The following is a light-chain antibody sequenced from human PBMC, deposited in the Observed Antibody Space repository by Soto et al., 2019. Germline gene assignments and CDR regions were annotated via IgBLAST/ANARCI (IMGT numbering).Light chain of an antibody. CDR2: DAS. CDR1: QSISSW. Sequence: DIQMPQSPSTLSASVGDRVTITCRASQSISSWLAWYQQKPGKAPKLLIYDASSLESGVPSRFSGSGSGTEFTLPISSLQPDDFATYYCQQYNSYSPLTFGGGTKVEIK. V-gene: IGKV1-5*01. CDR3: QQYNSYSPLT. J-gene: IGKJ4*01.